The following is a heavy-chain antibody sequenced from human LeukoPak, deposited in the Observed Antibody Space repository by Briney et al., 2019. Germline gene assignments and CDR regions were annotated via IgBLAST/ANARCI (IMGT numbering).Heavy chain of an antibody. J-gene: IGHJ6*03. CDR2: FGRKNGDT. D-gene: IGHD2-21*01. CDR1: GFTLADFS. V-gene: IGHV1-24*01. Sequence: EASVKVSCKVSGFTLADFSMRWVRQAPRKGLEWVGGFGRKNGDTIYAQRFRGRVTLTEDTSTGTAYMELSSLSADDTAVYYCATGVYCATTTCPGYQHYYYFMDVWGKGTTVTVSS. CDR3: ATGVYCATTTCPGYQHYYYFMDV.